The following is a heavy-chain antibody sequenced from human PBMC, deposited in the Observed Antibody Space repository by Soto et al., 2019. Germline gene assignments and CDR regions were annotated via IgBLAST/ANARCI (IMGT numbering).Heavy chain of an antibody. CDR3: ARAEMATMNYYYYGMDV. D-gene: IGHD5-12*01. J-gene: IGHJ6*02. CDR1: GGTFSSYG. Sequence: QVQLVQSGAEVKKPGSSVKVSCKASGGTFSSYGISWVRQAPGQGLEWMGGIIPIFGTANYAQNCQGRVTITADEYTSTAYMELSSLRSEDTAVYSCARAEMATMNYYYYGMDVWGQGTTVTVSS. V-gene: IGHV1-69*12. CDR2: IIPIFGTA.